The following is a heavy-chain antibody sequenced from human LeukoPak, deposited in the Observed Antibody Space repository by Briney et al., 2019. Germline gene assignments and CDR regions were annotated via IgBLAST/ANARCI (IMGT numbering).Heavy chain of an antibody. D-gene: IGHD2-15*01. CDR3: ARHSLGELYCSGGSCYTDY. J-gene: IGHJ4*02. Sequence: ASVTVSCKASGYTFTSYGISWVRQAPGQGLEWMGWISAYNGNTNYAQKLQGRVTMTTDTSTSTAYMELRSLRSDDTAVYYCARHSLGELYCSGGSCYTDYWGQGTLVTVSS. CDR2: ISAYNGNT. CDR1: GYTFTSYG. V-gene: IGHV1-18*01.